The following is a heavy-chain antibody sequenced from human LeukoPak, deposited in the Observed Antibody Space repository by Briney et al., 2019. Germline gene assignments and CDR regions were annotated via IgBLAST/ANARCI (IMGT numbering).Heavy chain of an antibody. Sequence: SVKVSCKASGGTFSSYAISWVRQAPGQGLEWMGGIIPIFGTANYAQKFQGRVTITADKSTSTAYMELSSLKASDTAMYYCARVMVAYSSRSRHKYMDVWGKGTTVTGSS. J-gene: IGHJ6*03. CDR2: IIPIFGTA. CDR3: ARVMVAYSSRSRHKYMDV. CDR1: GGTFSSYA. D-gene: IGHD2-21*01. V-gene: IGHV1-69*06.